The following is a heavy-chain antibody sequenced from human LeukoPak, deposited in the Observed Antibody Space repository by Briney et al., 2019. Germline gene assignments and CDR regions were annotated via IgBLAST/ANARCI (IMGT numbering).Heavy chain of an antibody. Sequence: GGSLRLSCAASGFTFSDYYMSWIRQAPGKGLEWVSYISSSGSTIYYADSVKGRFTISRGNAKNSLYLQMNSLRAEDTAVYYCARSSIFGVVILYYYGMDVWGQGTTVTVSS. D-gene: IGHD3-3*01. CDR1: GFTFSDYY. V-gene: IGHV3-11*01. CDR3: ARSSIFGVVILYYYGMDV. CDR2: ISSSGSTI. J-gene: IGHJ6*02.